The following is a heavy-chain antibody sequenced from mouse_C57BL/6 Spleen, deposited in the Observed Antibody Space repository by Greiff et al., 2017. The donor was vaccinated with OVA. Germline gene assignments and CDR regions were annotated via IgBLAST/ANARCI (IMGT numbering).Heavy chain of an antibody. D-gene: IGHD1-1*01. CDR3: ARGGGSSYWFAY. CDR2: INPSTGGT. J-gene: IGHJ3*01. V-gene: IGHV1-42*01. Sequence: EVQLQQSGPELVKPGASVKISCKASGYSFTGYYMNWVKQSPEKSLEWIGEINPSTGGTTYNQKFKAKATLTVDKSSSTAYMQLKSLTSEDSAVYYCARGGGSSYWFAYWGQGTLVTVSA. CDR1: GYSFTGYY.